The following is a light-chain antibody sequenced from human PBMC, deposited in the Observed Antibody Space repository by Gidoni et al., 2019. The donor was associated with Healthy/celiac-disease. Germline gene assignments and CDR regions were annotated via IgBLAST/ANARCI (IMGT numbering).Light chain of an antibody. V-gene: IGLV1-40*01. CDR2: GNS. CDR1: SSNIGAGYD. Sequence: QSVLTQPPSVSGAPGQRVTIPCTGSSSNIGAGYDVHWYQQLPGTAPKLLIYGNSNRPSGVPDRFSGSKSGTSASLAITGLQAEDEADYYCQSYDSSLSGSGRVFGGGTKLTVL. J-gene: IGLJ3*02. CDR3: QSYDSSLSGSGRV.